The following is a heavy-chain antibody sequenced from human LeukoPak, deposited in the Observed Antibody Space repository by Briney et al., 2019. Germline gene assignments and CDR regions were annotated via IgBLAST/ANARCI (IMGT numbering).Heavy chain of an antibody. V-gene: IGHV3-7*01. Sequence: GGSLRLSCAASGFTFTNYWMSWVRQTPGEAPEWVANIKQDGSEMYYLDSVKGRFTISRDNAKNSLYLQMNSLRGDDTAIYYCARDEVTGASYFDYWGQGTLVTVSS. J-gene: IGHJ4*02. CDR3: ARDEVTGASYFDY. D-gene: IGHD7-27*01. CDR2: IKQDGSEM. CDR1: GFTFTNYW.